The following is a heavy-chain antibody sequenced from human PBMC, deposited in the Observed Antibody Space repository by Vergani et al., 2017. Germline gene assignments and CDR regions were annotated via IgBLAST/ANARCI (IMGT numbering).Heavy chain of an antibody. CDR2: IWYDGSNK. D-gene: IGHD5-18*01. V-gene: IGHV3-33*08. CDR3: ARIQLWAGVYYYGMDV. J-gene: IGHJ6*02. CDR1: GFTFDDYA. Sequence: VQLVESGGGLVQPGRSLRLSCAASGFTFDDYAMHWVRQAPGKGLEWVAVIWYDGSNKYYADSVKGRFTISRDNSKNTLYLQMNSLRAEDTAVYYCARIQLWAGVYYYGMDVWGQGTTVTVSS.